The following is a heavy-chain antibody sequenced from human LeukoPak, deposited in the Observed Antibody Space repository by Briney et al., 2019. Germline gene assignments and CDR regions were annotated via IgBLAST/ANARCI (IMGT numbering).Heavy chain of an antibody. CDR2: INPNSGGT. Sequence: ASVKVSCKASGYMFTTYVMHWVRQAPGQGLEWMGWINPNSGGTNYAQKFQGRVTMTRDTSISTAYMELSRLTSDDTAVYYCATLSYDFWSGYWGQGTLVTVSS. J-gene: IGHJ4*02. V-gene: IGHV1-2*02. CDR1: GYMFTTYV. D-gene: IGHD3-3*01. CDR3: ATLSYDFWSGY.